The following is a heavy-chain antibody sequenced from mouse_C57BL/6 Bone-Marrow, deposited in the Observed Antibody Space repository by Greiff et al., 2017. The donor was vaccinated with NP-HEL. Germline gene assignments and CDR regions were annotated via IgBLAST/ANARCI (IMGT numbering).Heavy chain of an antibody. CDR2: ISSGGSYT. D-gene: IGHD3-2*02. CDR1: GFTFSSYG. CDR3: ARRGIQALDY. J-gene: IGHJ2*01. Sequence: EVQLVESGGDLVKPGGSLKLSCAASGFTFSSYGMSWVRQTPDKRLEWVATISSGGSYTYYPDSVKGRFTISRDNAKNTLYLQMSSLKSEDTAMYYCARRGIQALDYWGQGTTLTVSS. V-gene: IGHV5-6*01.